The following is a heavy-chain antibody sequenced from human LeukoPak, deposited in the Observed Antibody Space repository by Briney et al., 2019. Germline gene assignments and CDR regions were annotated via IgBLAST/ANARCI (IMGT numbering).Heavy chain of an antibody. CDR3: ASENCSGTSCSSFDY. CDR1: GGSISSRSYY. Sequence: SETLSLTCTVSGGSISSRSYYWGWLRQPPGKGLEWIGSIFYSGTTYYNPSLKSRVTISVDTSNNHFSLRLSSVTAADTAVYYCASENCSGTSCSSFDYWGQGTLVTVSS. CDR2: IFYSGTT. D-gene: IGHD2-2*01. V-gene: IGHV4-39*02. J-gene: IGHJ4*02.